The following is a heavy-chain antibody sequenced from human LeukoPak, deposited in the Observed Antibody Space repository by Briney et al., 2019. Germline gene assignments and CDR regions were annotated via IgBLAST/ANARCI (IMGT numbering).Heavy chain of an antibody. V-gene: IGHV3-21*04. J-gene: IGHJ4*02. D-gene: IGHD3-9*01. CDR1: GITFSNYN. CDR2: ITSSSSYT. Sequence: PGGSLRLSCAAPGITFSNYNMNWVRQAPGKGLEWISSITSSSSYTFYADSVKGRFTISRDNAKNSLYLQMNSLRAEDTAVYYCARVGFDWLTLDYWGQGTLVTVSS. CDR3: ARVGFDWLTLDY.